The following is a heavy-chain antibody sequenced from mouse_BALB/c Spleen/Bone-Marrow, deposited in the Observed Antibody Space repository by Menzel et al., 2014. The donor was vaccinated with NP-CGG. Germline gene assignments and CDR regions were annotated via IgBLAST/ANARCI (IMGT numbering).Heavy chain of an antibody. D-gene: IGHD1-1*01. CDR2: ISHSGST. J-gene: IGHJ4*01. Sequence: EVQGVESGPALVKPSQSLSLTCTVTGYPITSDYAWNWIRQFPGNKLEWMGYISHSGSTSYNPSLKSRISITRDTSNNQFFLQLNSVTTEDTATYYCARRRYYYGAMDYWGQETSVTVS. CDR1: GYPITSDYA. V-gene: IGHV3-2*02. CDR3: ARRRYYYGAMDY.